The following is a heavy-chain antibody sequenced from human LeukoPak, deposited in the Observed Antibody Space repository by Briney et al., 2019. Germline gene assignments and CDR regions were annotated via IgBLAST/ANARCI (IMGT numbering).Heavy chain of an antibody. Sequence: ASVKVSCKASGYTFTGYYMHWVRQAPGQGLEWMGWISAYNGNTNYAQKLQGRVTMTTDTSTSTAYMELRSLRSDDTAVYYCARGLFGVAPFDYWGQGTLVTVSS. J-gene: IGHJ4*02. D-gene: IGHD3-3*01. V-gene: IGHV1-18*04. CDR2: ISAYNGNT. CDR3: ARGLFGVAPFDY. CDR1: GYTFTGYY.